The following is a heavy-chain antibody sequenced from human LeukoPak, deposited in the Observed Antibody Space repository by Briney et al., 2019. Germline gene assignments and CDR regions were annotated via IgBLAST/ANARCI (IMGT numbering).Heavy chain of an antibody. J-gene: IGHJ4*02. Sequence: ASVKVSCKASGYTFTSYDVNWVRQATGQGLGWMGWVSPNCANTAYAQKFQGRVTMTRNTSISTAYMELSSLRSEDTAVYYCAIKLSSGGYWGQGTLVTVSS. V-gene: IGHV1-8*01. CDR1: GYTFTSYD. CDR2: VSPNCANT. CDR3: AIKLSSGGY. D-gene: IGHD3-22*01.